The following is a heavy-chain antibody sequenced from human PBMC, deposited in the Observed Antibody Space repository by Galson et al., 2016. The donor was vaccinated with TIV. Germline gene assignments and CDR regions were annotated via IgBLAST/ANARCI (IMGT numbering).Heavy chain of an antibody. CDR1: GYTFTSYD. CDR2: MNPNSGNT. V-gene: IGHV1-8*02. CDR3: ARSGDYGGY. D-gene: IGHD4-17*01. Sequence: SVKVSCKASGYTFTSYDINWVRQATGQGLEWMGWMNPNSGNTGYAQKFRGRVTMTRNNSVRTAYMELSSLRSEDTAVYYCARSGDYGGYWGQGTLVTVSS. J-gene: IGHJ4*02.